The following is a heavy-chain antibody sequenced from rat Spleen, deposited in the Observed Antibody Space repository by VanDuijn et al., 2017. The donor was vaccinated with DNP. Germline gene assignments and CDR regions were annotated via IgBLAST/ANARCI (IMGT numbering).Heavy chain of an antibody. CDR1: GFTFSDYY. J-gene: IGHJ2*01. Sequence: EVQLVESGGGLVQPGRSLKLSCAASGFTFSDYYMAWVRHAQKKGLEWVATISQDGSDTYYRASVKGRITISSDYVKSTLYLQMDSLRSDDTATYYCERQVWAFDYWGQGVMVTVSS. V-gene: IGHV5-7*01. CDR3: ERQVWAFDY. D-gene: IGHD1-7*01. CDR2: ISQDGSDT.